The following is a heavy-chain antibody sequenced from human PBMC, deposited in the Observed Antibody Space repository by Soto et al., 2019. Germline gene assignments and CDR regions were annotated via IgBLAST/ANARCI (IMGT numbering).Heavy chain of an antibody. V-gene: IGHV1-18*01. Sequence: ASVKVSCKASGYTFSSIGISWVRQAPGQGLEWMGWILPYKGNTQYAQRLQGRVTMTTDTSTSTAYMELRSLRSDDTAVYYCASGGDAYCGGDCYSYYYYGMDVWGQGNTVTVSS. CDR1: GYTFSSIG. CDR3: ASGGDAYCGGDCYSYYYYGMDV. J-gene: IGHJ6*02. D-gene: IGHD2-21*02. CDR2: ILPYKGNT.